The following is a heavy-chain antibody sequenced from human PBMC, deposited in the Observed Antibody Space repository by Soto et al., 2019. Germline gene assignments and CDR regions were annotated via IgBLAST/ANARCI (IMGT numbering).Heavy chain of an antibody. CDR2: ISYGGSNK. Sequence: QVQLVESGGGVVQPGRSLRLSCAASGFTFSSYAMHWVRQAPGKGLEWVAVISYGGSNKYYADSVKGRFTISRDNSKNSPYLQMNSLSAGDTAVYYCAVFKATTQLEAFGLWGQGTMVTVSS. D-gene: IGHD2-15*01. V-gene: IGHV3-30-3*01. CDR3: AVFKATTQLEAFGL. CDR1: GFTFSSYA. J-gene: IGHJ3*01.